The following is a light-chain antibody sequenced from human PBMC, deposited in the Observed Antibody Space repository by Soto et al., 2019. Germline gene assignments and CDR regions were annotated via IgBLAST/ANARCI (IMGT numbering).Light chain of an antibody. CDR2: DAS. V-gene: IGKV3-11*01. CDR1: QSVSRY. CDR3: PKRSTGPPIS. Sequence: EVRWTQSAATLPLSPDEKSTLACWASQSVSRYLAWYQQKPGQAPRLLIYDASNRATGIPARFSGSGSGTDFTLTISGLGSEDFALSDCPKRSTGPPISCAQGTRLEIK. J-gene: IGKJ5*01.